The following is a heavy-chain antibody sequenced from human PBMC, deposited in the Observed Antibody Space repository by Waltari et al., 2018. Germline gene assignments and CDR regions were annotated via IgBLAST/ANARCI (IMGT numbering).Heavy chain of an antibody. V-gene: IGHV4-61*09. CDR3: ARDGAVCDFWSGYSPAGWFDP. CDR1: GGSISSGSYY. J-gene: IGHJ5*02. D-gene: IGHD3-3*01. Sequence: QVQLQESGPGLVKPSQTLSLTCTVSGGSISSGSYYWSWIRQPAGKGLEWIGYIYTSGSTNYNPSLKSRVTISVDTSKNQFSLKLSSVTAADTAVYYCARDGAVCDFWSGYSPAGWFDPWGQGTLVTVSS. CDR2: IYTSGST.